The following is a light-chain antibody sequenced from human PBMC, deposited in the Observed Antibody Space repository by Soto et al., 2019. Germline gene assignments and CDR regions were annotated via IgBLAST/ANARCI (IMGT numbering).Light chain of an antibody. CDR3: QQSFSSPWT. Sequence: DIQMTQSPSSLSASVRDRVTITCRASQSIDNYLNWYQQKPGKAPKLLIYGASSLQSGVPSRFTGSGSGTDFTLTISSLQPEDFATYHCQQSFSSPWTFGQGTKVDIK. J-gene: IGKJ1*01. CDR1: QSIDNY. V-gene: IGKV1-39*01. CDR2: GAS.